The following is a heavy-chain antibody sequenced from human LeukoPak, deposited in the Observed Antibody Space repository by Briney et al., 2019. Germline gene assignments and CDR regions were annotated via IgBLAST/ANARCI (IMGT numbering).Heavy chain of an antibody. V-gene: IGHV4-39*01. CDR2: IYYSGST. D-gene: IGHD4-17*01. CDR3: ARHPSVTNFLFDY. J-gene: IGHJ4*02. Sequence: SETLSLTCTVSGGSISSSNYYWGWIRQPPTKGLEWIGSIYYSGSTYYNPSLKSRVTISVDTSVDTSKNRFSLKLSSVTAADTAVYLCARHPSVTNFLFDYWGQGILVTVSS. CDR1: GGSISSSNYY.